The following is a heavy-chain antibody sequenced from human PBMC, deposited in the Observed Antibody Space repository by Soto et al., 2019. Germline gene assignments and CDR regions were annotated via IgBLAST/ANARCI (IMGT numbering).Heavy chain of an antibody. V-gene: IGHV1-2*02. CDR1: GYTFTGYY. CDR3: VRHSGYDYVFDY. Sequence: QVQLVQSGAEVKKPGASVKVSCKASGYTFTGYYIHWVRQAPGQGLEWMGWINPNNGDTTYAQNFQGRVTMTRDTSTSIAYMELSSLTFDDTAVYYCVRHSGYDYVFDYWGQGTLVTVSS. J-gene: IGHJ4*02. CDR2: INPNNGDT. D-gene: IGHD5-12*01.